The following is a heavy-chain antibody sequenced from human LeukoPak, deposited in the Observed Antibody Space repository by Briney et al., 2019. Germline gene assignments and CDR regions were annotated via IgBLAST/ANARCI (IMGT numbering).Heavy chain of an antibody. D-gene: IGHD4-11*01. CDR1: GFTFSSYA. V-gene: IGHV3-23*01. CDR3: AKDRSGDYSEYFDY. Sequence: GGSLRLSCAASGFTFSSYAMSWVRQAPGKGLEWVSAISGSGGSTYYADSVKGRFTISTDNSKNTLYLQMNSLRAEDTTVYYCAKDRSGDYSEYFDYWGQGTLVTVSS. CDR2: ISGSGGST. J-gene: IGHJ4*02.